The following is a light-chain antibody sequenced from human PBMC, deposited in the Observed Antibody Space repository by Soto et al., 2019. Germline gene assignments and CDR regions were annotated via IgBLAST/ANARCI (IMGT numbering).Light chain of an antibody. V-gene: IGKV3-11*01. Sequence: EVVLTQSPATLSLSPGERATLSSRASQRVSDYLSWYQQKPGQAPRLLIYDVFNRATGIPARFSGSGSGTDFTLTISSLEPEDFALYYCQQRLAWPRTFGQGTKVEFK. CDR2: DVF. J-gene: IGKJ1*01. CDR3: QQRLAWPRT. CDR1: QRVSDY.